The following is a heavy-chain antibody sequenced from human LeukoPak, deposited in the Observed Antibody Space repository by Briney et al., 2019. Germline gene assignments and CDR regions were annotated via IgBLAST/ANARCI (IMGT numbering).Heavy chain of an antibody. CDR2: IYPGDSDT. CDR1: GYSFTSYW. D-gene: IGHD3-10*01. J-gene: IGHJ6*02. V-gene: IGHV5-51*01. CDR3: ARHGAGPRLSYYGSGSYYNARLNYYYGMDV. Sequence: GESLKISCKGSGYSFTSYWIGWVRQMPGKGLEWMGIIYPGDSDTRYSPSFQGQVTISADKSISTAYLQWSSLKASDTAMYYCARHGAGPRLSYYGSGSYYNARLNYYYGMDVWGQGTTVTVSS.